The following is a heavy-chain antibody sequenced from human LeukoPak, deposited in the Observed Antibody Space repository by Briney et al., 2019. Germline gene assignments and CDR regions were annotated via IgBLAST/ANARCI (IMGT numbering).Heavy chain of an antibody. CDR2: IIPIFGIA. V-gene: IGHV1-69*04. Sequence: ASVKVSCKASGGTFSSYAISWERQAPGQGLEWMGRIIPIFGIANYAQKFQGRVTITADKSTSTAYMELSSLRSEDTAVYYCASIQTANWDYWGQGTLVTVSS. J-gene: IGHJ4*02. CDR1: GGTFSSYA. CDR3: ASIQTANWDY. D-gene: IGHD5-18*01.